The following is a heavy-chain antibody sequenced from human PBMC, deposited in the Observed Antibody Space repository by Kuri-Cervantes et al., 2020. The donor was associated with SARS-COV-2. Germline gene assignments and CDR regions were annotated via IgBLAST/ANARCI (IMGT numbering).Heavy chain of an antibody. Sequence: SETLSLTCTVSGGSISSSSYYWGWIRQPPGKGLEWIGSIYYSGSTYYNPSLKSRVTISVDTSKNQFSLKLSSVTAADTAVYYCAREYSSSWYARPDYYYGMDVWGQGTTVTVSS. CDR1: GGSISSSSYY. CDR2: IYYSGST. J-gene: IGHJ6*02. D-gene: IGHD6-13*01. CDR3: AREYSSSWYARPDYYYGMDV. V-gene: IGHV4-39*02.